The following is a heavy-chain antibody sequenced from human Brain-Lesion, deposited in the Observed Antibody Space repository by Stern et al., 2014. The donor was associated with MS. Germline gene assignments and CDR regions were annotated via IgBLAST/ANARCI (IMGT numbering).Heavy chain of an antibody. V-gene: IGHV4-31*03. D-gene: IGHD2-21*01. CDR3: ARDGWGWRYGMDV. Sequence: VQLVESGPGLVKPSQTLSLTCTVSGGCISSGGHYWSWIRQHPGKGLEWIGYIFNTVTTYYNPSLKNRLTISLDTSKNQVSLKLSSVTAADTAVYYCARDGWGWRYGMDVWGQGTTVTVSS. CDR1: GGCISSGGHY. J-gene: IGHJ6*02. CDR2: IFNTVTT.